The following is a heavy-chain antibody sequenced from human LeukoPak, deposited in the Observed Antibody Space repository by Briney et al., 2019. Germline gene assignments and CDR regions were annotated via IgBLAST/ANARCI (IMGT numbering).Heavy chain of an antibody. CDR3: ARDLTVRFLEWLPTY. V-gene: IGHV1-69*06. Sequence: SVKVSCKASGGTFSSYAISWVRQAPGQGLEWMGGIIPIFGTANYAQKFQGRVTITADKSTSTAYMELSSLRSEDTAVYYCARDLTVRFLEWLPTYWGQGTLVTVSS. CDR1: GGTFSSYA. CDR2: IIPIFGTA. J-gene: IGHJ4*02. D-gene: IGHD3-3*01.